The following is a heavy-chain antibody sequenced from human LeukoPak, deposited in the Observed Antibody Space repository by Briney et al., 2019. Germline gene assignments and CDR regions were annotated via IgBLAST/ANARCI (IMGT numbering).Heavy chain of an antibody. Sequence: KPSETLSLTCTVSGGSISSSSYYWGWIRQPPGKGLEWIGSINYSGSTYYNPSLKSRVTISVDTSKNQFSLKLISVTAADTAVYYCARYTPYDILTGYYNTGFDYWGQGTLVTVSS. V-gene: IGHV4-39*01. J-gene: IGHJ4*02. CDR2: INYSGST. CDR1: GGSISSSSYY. CDR3: ARYTPYDILTGYYNTGFDY. D-gene: IGHD3-9*01.